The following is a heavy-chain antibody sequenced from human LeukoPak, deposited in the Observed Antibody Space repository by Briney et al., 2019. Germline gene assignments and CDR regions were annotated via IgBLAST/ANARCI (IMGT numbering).Heavy chain of an antibody. D-gene: IGHD5-18*01. CDR1: GGTFSSYA. Sequence: SVKVSCKASGGTFSSYAISWVRQAPGQGLEWMGGIIPIFGTANYAQKFQGRVTIAADESTSTAYMELSSLRSEDTAVYYCARDQVDTAMVNWFDPWGQGTLVTVSS. CDR2: IIPIFGTA. J-gene: IGHJ5*02. V-gene: IGHV1-69*13. CDR3: ARDQVDTAMVNWFDP.